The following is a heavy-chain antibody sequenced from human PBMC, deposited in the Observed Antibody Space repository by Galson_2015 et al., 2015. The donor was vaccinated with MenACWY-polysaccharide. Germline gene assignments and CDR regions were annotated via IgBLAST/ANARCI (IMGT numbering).Heavy chain of an antibody. CDR1: GFDFSSYA. D-gene: IGHD3-22*01. J-gene: IGHJ4*02. CDR2: MSGRRGYT. V-gene: IGHV3-23*01. CDR3: ATHKKGTDSRWSDY. Sequence: SLRLSCAASGFDFSSYAMSWVRQAPGKGLEWVSTMSGRRGYTYYADSGKGRFTISRDNSKNTLYLQMNNMRADDPAIYTCATHKKGTDSRWSDYWGQGTLVTVSS.